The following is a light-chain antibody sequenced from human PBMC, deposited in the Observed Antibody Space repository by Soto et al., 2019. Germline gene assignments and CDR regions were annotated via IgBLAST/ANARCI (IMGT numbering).Light chain of an antibody. V-gene: IGKV3-15*01. CDR1: QTISNN. CDR3: QQYNNWPTWT. CDR2: GAS. Sequence: EMVMTQSPATLSVSPGERATLSCRASQTISNNLAWLQQKPGQAPSLLIYGASTRATGIPARFSGSGSGTEFTLTISSLQSEDFAVYYCQQYNNWPTWTFGQGTKVDIK. J-gene: IGKJ1*01.